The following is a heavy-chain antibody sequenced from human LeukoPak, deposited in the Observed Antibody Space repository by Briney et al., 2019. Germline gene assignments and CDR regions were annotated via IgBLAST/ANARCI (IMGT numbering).Heavy chain of an antibody. CDR1: GYTLTSYD. Sequence: ASVKVSCKASGYTLTSYDINWVRQATGQGLEWMGWMSPNSGNTGYAQKFQGRVTMTRNTSISTAYMELSSLRSEDTAVYYCARRNWGIAAADYWGQGTLVTVSS. D-gene: IGHD6-13*01. CDR2: MSPNSGNT. CDR3: ARRNWGIAAADY. V-gene: IGHV1-8*01. J-gene: IGHJ4*02.